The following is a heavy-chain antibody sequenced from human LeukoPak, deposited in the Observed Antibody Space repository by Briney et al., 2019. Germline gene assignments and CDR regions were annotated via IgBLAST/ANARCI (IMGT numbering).Heavy chain of an antibody. CDR1: GFTFSNYW. D-gene: IGHD6-19*01. Sequence: GGSLRLSCAASGFTFSNYWMGWVRQAPGKGLEWVSVIYSGGSTYYADSVKGSFTISRDNSKNTLYLQMNSLRAEDTAVYYCAKDSSGWYYFDDGGQGTLDTVS. J-gene: IGHJ4*02. V-gene: IGHV3-66*01. CDR2: IYSGGST. CDR3: AKDSSGWYYFDD.